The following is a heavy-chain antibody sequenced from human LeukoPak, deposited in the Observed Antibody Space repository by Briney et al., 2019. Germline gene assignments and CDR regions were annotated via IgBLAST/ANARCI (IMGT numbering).Heavy chain of an antibody. J-gene: IGHJ4*02. Sequence: SETLSLTCTVSGGSISSYYWSWIRQPPGKGLEWIGYIYYSGSTNYNPSLKSRVTISVDASKNQFSLRLSSVTAADTAVYYCARDRGDGYNYVGFDYWGQGTLVTVSS. V-gene: IGHV4-59*12. CDR1: GGSISSYY. CDR2: IYYSGST. D-gene: IGHD5-24*01. CDR3: ARDRGDGYNYVGFDY.